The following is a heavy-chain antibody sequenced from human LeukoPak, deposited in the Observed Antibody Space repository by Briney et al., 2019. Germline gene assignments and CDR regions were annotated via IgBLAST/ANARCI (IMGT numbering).Heavy chain of an antibody. CDR3: ARHIGYCSTTTCQPGFHR. CDR2: ISYSGNT. D-gene: IGHD2-2*01. CDR1: GGSISSYY. Sequence: PSETLSLTCTVSGGSISSYYWSLIRQPPGKGLEWIGYISYSGNTNYNPSLNSRVTISLDTSKNQFSLKLTSVTAADTAMYYCARHIGYCSTTTCQPGFHRWGQGSLVTVSS. J-gene: IGHJ5*02. V-gene: IGHV4-59*08.